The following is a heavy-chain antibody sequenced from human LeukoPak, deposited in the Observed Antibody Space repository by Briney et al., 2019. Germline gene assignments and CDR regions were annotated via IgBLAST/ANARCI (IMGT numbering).Heavy chain of an antibody. CDR2: INPSGGST. Sequence: ASVKVSCKASGYTFTSYYMHWVRQAPGQGLEWMGIINPSGGSTSYAQKFQGRVTMTRDMSTSTVYMELSSLRSEDTAVYYCAREGMYCSGGSCYPAFDIWGQGTMVTVSS. J-gene: IGHJ3*02. CDR3: AREGMYCSGGSCYPAFDI. CDR1: GYTFTSYY. D-gene: IGHD2-15*01. V-gene: IGHV1-46*01.